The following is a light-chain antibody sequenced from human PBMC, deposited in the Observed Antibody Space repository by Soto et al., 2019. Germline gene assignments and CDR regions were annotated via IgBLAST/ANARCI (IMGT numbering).Light chain of an antibody. V-gene: IGKV3D-15*01. CDR3: QQYHNRVT. CDR2: GAS. Sequence: ELVMTHPPGTLSVSPGERARLSCGASESVSANLAWYQQKPGQAPRLLSYGASTRATGIPARFSGSGSGTEFTLTISSLQSENFAVYYCQQYHNRVTSGGGT. CDR1: ESVSAN. J-gene: IGKJ4*01.